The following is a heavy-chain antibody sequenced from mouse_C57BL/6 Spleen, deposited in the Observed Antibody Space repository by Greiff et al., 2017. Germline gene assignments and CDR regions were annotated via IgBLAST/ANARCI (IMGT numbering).Heavy chain of an antibody. Sequence: EVKLLESGPGLVKPSQSLSLTCSVTGYSITSGYYWNWIRQFPGNKLEWMGYISYDGSNNYNPSLKNRISITRDTSKNQFFLKLNSVTTEDTATYYCARSGSYAMDYWGQGTSVTVSS. D-gene: IGHD1-3*01. V-gene: IGHV3-6*01. CDR3: ARSGSYAMDY. CDR2: ISYDGSN. CDR1: GYSITSGYY. J-gene: IGHJ4*01.